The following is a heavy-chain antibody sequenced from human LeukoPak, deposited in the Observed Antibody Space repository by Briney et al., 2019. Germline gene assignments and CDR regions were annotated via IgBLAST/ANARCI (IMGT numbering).Heavy chain of an antibody. CDR1: GFTVSSNY. CDR3: AKDLIVVPAAMSYFDY. J-gene: IGHJ4*02. D-gene: IGHD2-2*01. V-gene: IGHV3-53*01. CDR2: IYSGGST. Sequence: GGSLRLSCAASGFTVSSNYMSWVRQAPGKGLEWVSVIYSGGSTYYADSVKGRFTISRDNSKNTLYLQMNSLRAEDTAVYYCAKDLIVVPAAMSYFDYWGQGTLVTVSS.